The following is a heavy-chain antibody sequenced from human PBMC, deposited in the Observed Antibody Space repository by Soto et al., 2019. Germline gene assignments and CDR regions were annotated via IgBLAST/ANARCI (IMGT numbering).Heavy chain of an antibody. CDR3: ARYPYYGDATVDDY. CDR2: INAGNGNT. D-gene: IGHD4-17*01. Sequence: ASVKVSCKASGSTFTSYAMHWVRQAPGQRLEWMGWINAGNGNTKYSQKFQGRVTITRDTSASTAYMELSSLRSEDTAVYYCARYPYYGDATVDDYWGQGSLVTVSA. J-gene: IGHJ4*02. CDR1: GSTFTSYA. V-gene: IGHV1-3*01.